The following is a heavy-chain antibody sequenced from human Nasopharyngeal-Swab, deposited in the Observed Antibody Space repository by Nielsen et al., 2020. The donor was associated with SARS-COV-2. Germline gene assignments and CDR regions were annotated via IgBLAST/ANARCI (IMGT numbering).Heavy chain of an antibody. CDR1: GFTFDDYA. CDR3: AKDGQRPLYYYAMDV. Sequence: GGSLRLSCVASGFTFDDYAMHWVRQAPGKGLEWVSGISWNSGSIAYADSVKGRFTISRDNATNSLYLQMNSLRAEDTALYYCAKDGQRPLYYYAMDVWGQGTTVTVSS. D-gene: IGHD1-1*01. J-gene: IGHJ6*02. CDR2: ISWNSGSI. V-gene: IGHV3-9*01.